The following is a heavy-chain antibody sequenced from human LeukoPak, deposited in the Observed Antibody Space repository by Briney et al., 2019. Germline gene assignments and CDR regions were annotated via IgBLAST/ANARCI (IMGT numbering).Heavy chain of an antibody. V-gene: IGHV3-53*01. CDR2: IYSGGST. D-gene: IGHD5-12*01. CDR1: GFTVSSNY. Sequence: GGSLRLSCAASGFTVSSNYMSWVRQAPGKGLEWVSVIYSGGSTYYADSVKGRFTISRDNSKNTLYLQMNSLRAEDTAVYYCAKDHGYSGYEHLDYWGQGTLVTVSS. J-gene: IGHJ4*02. CDR3: AKDHGYSGYEHLDY.